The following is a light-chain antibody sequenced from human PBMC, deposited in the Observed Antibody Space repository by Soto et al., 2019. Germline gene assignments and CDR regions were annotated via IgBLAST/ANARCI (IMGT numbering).Light chain of an antibody. J-gene: IGKJ2*01. V-gene: IGKV1-12*01. CDR3: QQTYSFPHT. Sequence: DVQMTQTPSTVSASVGDRVTITGRASERIGSWLAWYQQKPGKAPKLLIYGASSLQGEVPSRFSGSGSETEFALTISSLLPEDFATYHCQQTYSFPHTFGQGTKVEIK. CDR1: ERIGSW. CDR2: GAS.